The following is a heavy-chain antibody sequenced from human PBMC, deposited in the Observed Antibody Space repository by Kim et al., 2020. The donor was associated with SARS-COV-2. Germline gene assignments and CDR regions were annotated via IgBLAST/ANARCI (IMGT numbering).Heavy chain of an antibody. D-gene: IGHD2-15*01. J-gene: IGHJ6*02. Sequence: KGRFTISRDNSKNTVYLQMSSLRAEDTAVYYCTREPCSGGSCFGMDVWGQGNTVTVSS. CDR3: TREPCSGGSCFGMDV. V-gene: IGHV3-30*07.